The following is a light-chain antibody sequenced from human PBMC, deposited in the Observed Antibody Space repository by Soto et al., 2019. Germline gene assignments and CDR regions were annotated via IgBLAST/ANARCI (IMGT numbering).Light chain of an antibody. J-gene: IGKJ1*01. V-gene: IGKV3-20*01. CDR3: QQYGSSWT. CDR1: QSVSSSY. Sequence: EIVLTQSPGTLSLSPGERATLSCRASQSVSSSYLVWYQQKPGQAPRLLIYGASSRATGIPDRFSGSGSGTDFTLTISRLEPEDVAEYYCQQYGSSWTFGQGTKVEIK. CDR2: GAS.